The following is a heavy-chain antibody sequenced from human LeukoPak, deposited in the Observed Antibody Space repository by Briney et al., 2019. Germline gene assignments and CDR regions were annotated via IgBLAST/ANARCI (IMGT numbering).Heavy chain of an antibody. V-gene: IGHV3-21*01. CDR2: ISSSSSYI. Sequence: GGSLRLSCAASGFTFSSYSMNWLRQAPGKGLEWVSSISSSSSYIYYADSVKGRFTISRDNAKNSLYLQMNSLRAEDTAVYYCAREPYYYDSSGYLGGYYFDYWGQGTLVTVSS. D-gene: IGHD3-22*01. CDR3: AREPYYYDSSGYLGGYYFDY. CDR1: GFTFSSYS. J-gene: IGHJ4*02.